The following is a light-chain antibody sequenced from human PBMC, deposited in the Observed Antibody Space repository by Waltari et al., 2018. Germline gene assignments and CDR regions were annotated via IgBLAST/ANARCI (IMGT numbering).Light chain of an antibody. Sequence: QSVLTQPPSASGTPGQTVTISCSGNTSNIGQSTVSWYQQVPGTAPKLLCYKKDGRPACVPGRVCGSRSGTSASLAISGLQSDDDSDCCCATWDVTLNGVVFGGGTRLTVL. CDR3: ATWDVTLNGVV. V-gene: IGLV1-44*01. CDR1: TSNIGQST. CDR2: KKD. J-gene: IGLJ3*02.